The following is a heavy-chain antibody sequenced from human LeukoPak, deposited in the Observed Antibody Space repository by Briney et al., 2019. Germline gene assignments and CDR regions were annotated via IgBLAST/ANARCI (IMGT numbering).Heavy chain of an antibody. CDR2: IYYSGST. V-gene: IGHV4-59*01. D-gene: IGHD4-4*01. Sequence: SETLSLTCTVSGGSISSYYWSWIRQPPGKGLEWIGYIYYSGSTNYNPSLKSRVTISVDTSKNQFSLKLSSVTAADTAVYYCARGQPYSKPKNWFDPWGQGTLVTVSS. J-gene: IGHJ5*02. CDR1: GGSISSYY. CDR3: ARGQPYSKPKNWFDP.